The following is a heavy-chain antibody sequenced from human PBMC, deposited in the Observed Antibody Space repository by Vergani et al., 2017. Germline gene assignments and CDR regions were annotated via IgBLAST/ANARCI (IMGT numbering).Heavy chain of an antibody. CDR1: GYTLTELS. J-gene: IGHJ3*02. CDR3: ATVDTRITMIVVVTPGGAFDI. Sequence: QVQLVQSGAEVKKPGASVKVSCKVSGYTLTELSMHWVRQAPGKGLEWMGGFDPEDGETIYAQKVQGRVTMTEDTSTDTAYMELSSLRSEDTAVYYCATVDTRITMIVVVTPGGAFDIWGQGTMVTVSS. V-gene: IGHV1-24*01. D-gene: IGHD3-22*01. CDR2: FDPEDGET.